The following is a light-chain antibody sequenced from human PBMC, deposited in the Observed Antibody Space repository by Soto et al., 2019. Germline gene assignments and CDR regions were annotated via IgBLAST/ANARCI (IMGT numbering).Light chain of an antibody. V-gene: IGKV3-20*01. CDR2: STS. Sequence: EIVLTQSPGTLSLSPGERATLPCRASQSVGSGYLAWYQQKRGQPPRLLIYSTSSRATGIPDRFSGSASGTDFTLTISRLEPEDFAVYFCQHCDSSRLTFGGGTKVDIK. CDR3: QHCDSSRLT. CDR1: QSVGSGY. J-gene: IGKJ4*01.